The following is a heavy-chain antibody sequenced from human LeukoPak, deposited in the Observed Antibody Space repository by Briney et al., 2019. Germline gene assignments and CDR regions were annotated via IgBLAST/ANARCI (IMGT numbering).Heavy chain of an antibody. CDR1: GFTFKDYG. CDR3: ARDGGGYRFYNWFDP. J-gene: IGHJ5*02. Sequence: GGSLRLSCAASGFTFKDYGMNWARQAPGRGLEWVSGINWNGANTGYVDSVKGRFTISRDNAKNSLYLQMNSLRAEDTAVYYCARDGGGYRFYNWFDPWGQGTLVTVSS. V-gene: IGHV3-20*04. D-gene: IGHD5-12*01. CDR2: INWNGANT.